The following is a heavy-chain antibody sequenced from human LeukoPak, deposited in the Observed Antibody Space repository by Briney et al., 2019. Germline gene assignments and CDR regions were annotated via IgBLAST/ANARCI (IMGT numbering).Heavy chain of an antibody. CDR2: MNPNSGNT. D-gene: IGHD3-10*01. CDR3: AGGTYYYGSGSYYYYYGMDV. CDR1: GYTFTSYD. Sequence: ASVKVSCKASGYTFTSYDINWVRQATGQGLEWMGWMNPNSGNTGYAQKFQGRVTMTRNTSISTAYTEPSSLRSEDTAVYYCAGGTYYYGSGSYYYYYGMDVWGQGTTVTVSS. J-gene: IGHJ6*02. V-gene: IGHV1-8*01.